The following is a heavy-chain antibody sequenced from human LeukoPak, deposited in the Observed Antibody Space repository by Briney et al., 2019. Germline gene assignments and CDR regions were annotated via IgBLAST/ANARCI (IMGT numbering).Heavy chain of an antibody. CDR3: ARDHTPAVEYEQNNWFDP. Sequence: PSETLSLTCAVYGGSFSGYYWSWIRQPPGKGLEWIGEINHSGSTNYNPSLKSRVTISVDTSKNQFSLKLSSVTAADTAVYYCARDHTPAVEYEQNNWFDPWRQGTLVTVST. D-gene: IGHD2-8*02. J-gene: IGHJ5*02. V-gene: IGHV4-34*01. CDR1: GGSFSGYY. CDR2: INHSGST.